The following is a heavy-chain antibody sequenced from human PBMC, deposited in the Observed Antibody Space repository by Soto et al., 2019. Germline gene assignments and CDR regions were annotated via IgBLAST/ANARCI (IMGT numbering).Heavy chain of an antibody. CDR3: AKDLISSSSVLDY. CDR1: GFTFSSYA. D-gene: IGHD6-6*01. Sequence: EVQLLESGGGLVQPGGSLRLSCAASGFTFSSYAMSWVRQAPGKGLEWVSAISGSGGSTYYADSVKGRFTISRDNCKNTLYLQMNSLRAEDTAVYYCAKDLISSSSVLDYWGQGTLVTVSS. CDR2: ISGSGGST. J-gene: IGHJ4*02. V-gene: IGHV3-23*01.